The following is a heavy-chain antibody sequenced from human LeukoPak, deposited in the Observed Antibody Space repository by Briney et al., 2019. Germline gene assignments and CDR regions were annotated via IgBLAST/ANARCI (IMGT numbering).Heavy chain of an antibody. CDR1: GFTFSRHG. V-gene: IGHV3-30*03. CDR2: ISNDGSRK. J-gene: IGHJ4*02. CDR3: ARKRAWNHFDY. D-gene: IGHD1-1*01. Sequence: GGSLRLSCAPSGFTFSRHGMHWVRQAPGKGLEWVAIISNDGSRKHYAHSVEGRFTISRDNSKNTLYLQMDSLRAEDTAVYYCARKRAWNHFDYWGQGTLVTGSS.